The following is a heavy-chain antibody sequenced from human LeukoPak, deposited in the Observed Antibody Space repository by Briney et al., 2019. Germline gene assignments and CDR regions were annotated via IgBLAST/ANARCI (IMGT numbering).Heavy chain of an antibody. CDR1: GFTVGTKY. Sequence: GGSLRLSCAASGFTVGTKYMNWVRQAPGKGLEWVSILYSGGDTYYADSVKGRFTISRDNSRNTLSLQMNSLRGEDTAVYYCARVGDHYHWNFDLWGRGTLVTVSS. J-gene: IGHJ2*01. CDR3: ARVGDHYHWNFDL. CDR2: LYSGGDT. D-gene: IGHD3-10*01. V-gene: IGHV3-53*01.